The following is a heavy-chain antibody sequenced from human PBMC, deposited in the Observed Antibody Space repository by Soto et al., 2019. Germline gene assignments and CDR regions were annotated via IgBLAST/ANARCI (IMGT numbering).Heavy chain of an antibody. D-gene: IGHD3-3*01. CDR1: GGSVNGYY. CDR2: INHTGGT. CDR3: ATRITVFGLLIPPFDP. V-gene: IGHV4-34*02. J-gene: IGHJ5*02. Sequence: QVHLQQWGAGLLKPSETLSLTCAVYGGSVNGYYWNWIRQPPGKGLEWIGEINHTGGTHYNPSLKSRVTMSVDTSKIQFSRRLSSVTAADTAIYYCATRITVFGLLIPPFDPWGQGTQVTVSS.